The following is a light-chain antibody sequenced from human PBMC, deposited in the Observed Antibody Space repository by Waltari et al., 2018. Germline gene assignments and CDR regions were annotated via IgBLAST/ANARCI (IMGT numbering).Light chain of an antibody. CDR2: KVS. CDR1: QSLLHNNGNTY. CDR3: MQALQNPPT. J-gene: IGKJ1*01. Sequence: DIVMTQTPLSLPVIPGEPASMSCRSNQSLLHNNGNTYLYWYLQKPGQSPRLLIYKVSNRFSGVPDRFSAGGSGTDFTLKISRVEAEDVGIYYCMQALQNPPTFGQGTKVEIK. V-gene: IGKV2-29*03.